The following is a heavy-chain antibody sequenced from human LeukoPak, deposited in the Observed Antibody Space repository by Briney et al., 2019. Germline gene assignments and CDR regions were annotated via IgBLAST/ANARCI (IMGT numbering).Heavy chain of an antibody. D-gene: IGHD6-6*01. Sequence: ASVTVSCTSSGYTFPIYSINWVRQAPGQGLEWMGWISTYNGNTNYAQKLQGRVTMTTDTSTSTAYMELRSLRSDDTAVYYCAKDRWRDGSSSFDNWGQGTLVTVSS. CDR3: AKDRWRDGSSSFDN. V-gene: IGHV1-18*01. J-gene: IGHJ4*02. CDR2: ISTYNGNT. CDR1: GYTFPIYS.